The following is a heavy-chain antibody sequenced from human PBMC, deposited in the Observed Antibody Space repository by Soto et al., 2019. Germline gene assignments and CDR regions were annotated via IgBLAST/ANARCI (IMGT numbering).Heavy chain of an antibody. CDR1: GFTFSGSA. D-gene: IGHD4-17*01. J-gene: IGHJ6*02. CDR2: IRSRADDYAT. CDR3: TRWDSTVTILAYYYGMDV. V-gene: IGHV3-73*01. Sequence: EVQLVESGGGLVRPGGALKLSCAASGFTFSGSAIHWVRQASGKGLEWVGRIRSRADDYATAYAASVKGRFTISRDDSQNTAYLQMNSLKTEDTAVYYCTRWDSTVTILAYYYGMDVWGRGTTVTVSS.